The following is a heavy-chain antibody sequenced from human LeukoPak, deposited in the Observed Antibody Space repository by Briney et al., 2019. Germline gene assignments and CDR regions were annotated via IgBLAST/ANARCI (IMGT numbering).Heavy chain of an antibody. D-gene: IGHD3-22*01. CDR3: ARDYSQPPIDSSGCDAFDI. CDR2: IRFDGSNK. Sequence: GGSLRLSCAASGFTFSGHDMHWVRQAPGKGLEWVAFIRFDGSNKYYADSVKGRFTISRDNSKNTLYLQMNSLRAEDTAVYYCARDYSQPPIDSSGCDAFDIWGQGTMVTVSS. V-gene: IGHV3-30*02. CDR1: GFTFSGHD. J-gene: IGHJ3*02.